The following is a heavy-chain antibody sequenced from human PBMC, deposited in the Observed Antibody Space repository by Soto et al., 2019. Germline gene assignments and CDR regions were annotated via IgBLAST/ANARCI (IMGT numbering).Heavy chain of an antibody. V-gene: IGHV4-59*01. Sequence: QVRLQESGPGLVKPSETLSLTCTVSGDSISAYYWSWTRQPPGKGLEWIGYIHYSGSTNYNPSLKSRVTISVDTSKNQFSLDLSSVTAADTAVYYCARDQSGYYFDYWGQGTLVTVSS. CDR2: IHYSGST. CDR3: ARDQSGYYFDY. J-gene: IGHJ4*02. CDR1: GDSISAYY.